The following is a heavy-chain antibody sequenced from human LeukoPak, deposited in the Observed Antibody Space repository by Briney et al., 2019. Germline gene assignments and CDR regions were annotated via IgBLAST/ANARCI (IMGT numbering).Heavy chain of an antibody. D-gene: IGHD3-16*02. CDR2: ISYDASNK. J-gene: IGHJ6*02. V-gene: IGHV3-30*03. CDR1: GFTFSDYG. CDR3: ARDGQLSGPPMASYYYYGMDV. Sequence: PGRSLRLSCAASGFTFSDYGMHWVRQAPGKGLEWVAVISYDASNKYYPDSVEGRFTISRDNAKNSLYLQMNSLRAEDTAVYYCARDGQLSGPPMASYYYYGMDVWGQGTTVTVSS.